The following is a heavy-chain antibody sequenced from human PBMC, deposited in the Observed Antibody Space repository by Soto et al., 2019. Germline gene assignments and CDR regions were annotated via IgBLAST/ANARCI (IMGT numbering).Heavy chain of an antibody. Sequence: VRLWRPGPGGRNLGPQGRFSAKVPDNTLPNFVIIGCGRPPERGLRWMGWINGGNGNTKYSPKFQDRVTITRDTSASTAYMELSSLRSEDTAVYYCARDGVVGGNINFDYWGQGTLVTVSS. D-gene: IGHD1-26*01. J-gene: IGHJ4*02. CDR1: DNTLPNFV. V-gene: IGHV1-3*01. CDR3: ARDGVVGGNINFDY. CDR2: INGGNGNT.